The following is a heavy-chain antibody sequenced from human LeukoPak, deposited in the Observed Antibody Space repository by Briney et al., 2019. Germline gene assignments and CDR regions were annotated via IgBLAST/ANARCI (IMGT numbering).Heavy chain of an antibody. Sequence: GGSLRLSCAASGFTFSSYGMHWVRQAPGKGLEWVAVISYDGSNKYYVDSVKGRFTISRDNSKNTLNLQMNSLRAEDTAVYYCASMIVADYWGQGTLVTVSS. CDR3: ASMIVADY. J-gene: IGHJ4*02. D-gene: IGHD3-22*01. CDR1: GFTFSSYG. V-gene: IGHV3-30*03. CDR2: ISYDGSNK.